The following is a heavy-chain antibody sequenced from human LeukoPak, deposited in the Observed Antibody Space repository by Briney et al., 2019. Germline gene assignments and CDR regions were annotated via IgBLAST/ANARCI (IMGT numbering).Heavy chain of an antibody. CDR2: ISSSSYI. V-gene: IGHV3-21*01. J-gene: IGHJ3*02. CDR3: ARDLVVIGRDAFDI. D-gene: IGHD3-22*01. CDR1: GFTFSSYS. Sequence: GGSLRLSCAASGFTFSSYSMNWVRQAPGKGLEWVSSISSSSYIYYADSVKGRFTISRDNAKNSLYLQMNSLRAEDTAVYYCARDLVVIGRDAFDIWGQGTMVTVSS.